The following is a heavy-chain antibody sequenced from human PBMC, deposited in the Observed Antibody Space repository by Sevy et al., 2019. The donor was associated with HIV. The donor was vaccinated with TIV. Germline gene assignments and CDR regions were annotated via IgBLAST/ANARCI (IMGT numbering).Heavy chain of an antibody. V-gene: IGHV3-11*01. CDR2: ISSSGSTI. Sequence: GGSLRLSCAASGFTFSDYYMSWIRQAPGKGLEWVSYISSSGSTIYYADSVKGRFTISRDNAKNSLYLQMNSLRAEDTAVYYCASVQSQGWFDPWGQGTLVTVSS. D-gene: IGHD4-4*01. J-gene: IGHJ5*02. CDR3: ASVQSQGWFDP. CDR1: GFTFSDYY.